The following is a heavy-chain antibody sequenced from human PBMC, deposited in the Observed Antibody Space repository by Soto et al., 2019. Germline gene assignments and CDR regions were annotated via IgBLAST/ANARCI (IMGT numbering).Heavy chain of an antibody. J-gene: IGHJ4*02. Sequence: PSETLSLTXNVSGDSMTKYYWSWIRQPAGKGLEWIGRIYTSGSTNYNPSLKSRVTMSIDTSNNHFSLNLKSVTAADTAVYYCARTVGAAYYFDFWGQGALVTVSS. V-gene: IGHV4-4*07. D-gene: IGHD1-26*01. CDR1: GDSMTKYY. CDR2: IYTSGST. CDR3: ARTVGAAYYFDF.